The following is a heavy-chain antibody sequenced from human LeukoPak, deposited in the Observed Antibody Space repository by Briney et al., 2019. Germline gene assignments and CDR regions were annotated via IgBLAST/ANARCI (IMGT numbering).Heavy chain of an antibody. Sequence: SETLSLTFAVHGGSFSGYYWSWIRQPPGKGLEWIGEINHSGSTNYNPSLKSRVTISVDTSKNQFSLKLSSVTAADTAVYYCAHPDGYKWSQGTLVTVSS. V-gene: IGHV4-34*01. J-gene: IGHJ4*02. CDR3: AHPDGYK. D-gene: IGHD5-24*01. CDR1: GGSFSGYY. CDR2: INHSGST.